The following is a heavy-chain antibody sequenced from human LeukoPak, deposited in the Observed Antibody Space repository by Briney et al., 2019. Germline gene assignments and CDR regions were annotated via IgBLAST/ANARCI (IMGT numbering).Heavy chain of an antibody. CDR3: ARGRYSGSYAPIDY. CDR2: INHSGST. CDR1: GGSFSGYY. Sequence: PSETLTLTCAVYGGSFSGYYWSWIRQPPGKGLEWIGEINHSGSTNYNPSLKSRVTISVDTSKNQFSLKLSPVTAADTAVYYCARGRYSGSYAPIDYWGQGTLVTVSS. V-gene: IGHV4-34*01. J-gene: IGHJ4*02. D-gene: IGHD6-6*01.